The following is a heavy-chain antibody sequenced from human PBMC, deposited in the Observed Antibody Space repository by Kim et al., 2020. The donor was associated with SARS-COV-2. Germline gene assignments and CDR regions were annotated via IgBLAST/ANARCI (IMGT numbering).Heavy chain of an antibody. Sequence: SETLSLTCAVYGGSFSGYYWSWIRQPPGKGLEWIGEINHSGSTNYNPSLKSRVTISVDTSKNQFSLKLSSVTAADTAVYYCALARYYYYYYGMDVWGQGTTVTVSS. V-gene: IGHV4-34*01. CDR2: INHSGST. J-gene: IGHJ6*02. CDR3: ALARYYYYYYGMDV. CDR1: GGSFSGYY.